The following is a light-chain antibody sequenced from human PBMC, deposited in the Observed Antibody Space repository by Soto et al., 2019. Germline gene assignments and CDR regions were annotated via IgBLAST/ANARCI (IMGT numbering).Light chain of an antibody. CDR2: KAS. CDR3: QHYNCYSEA. J-gene: IGKJ1*01. V-gene: IGKV1-5*03. Sequence: IQMTHSPSRLSASVGDRATITSRASRTFSSWLAWYQQKPRKAPKLLIYKASTLKSGVPSRFSGSGSGTEFTLTISSLQPDDFATYYCQHYNCYSEAFGQGTKVDIK. CDR1: RTFSSW.